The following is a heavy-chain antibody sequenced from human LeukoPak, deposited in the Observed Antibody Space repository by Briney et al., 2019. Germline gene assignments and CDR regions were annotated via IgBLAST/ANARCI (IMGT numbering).Heavy chain of an antibody. CDR1: GYTFTGYY. CDR2: INPNSGGT. V-gene: IGHV1-2*06. Sequence: ASVKVSCKASGYTFTGYYMHWVRQAPGQGLEWMGRINPNSGGTNYAQKFQGRVTMTRDTSISTAYMELSRLRSDDTAVYYCARHPRDIVVVPAAMETTHWFDPWGQGTLVTVSS. D-gene: IGHD2-2*01. CDR3: ARHPRDIVVVPAAMETTHWFDP. J-gene: IGHJ5*02.